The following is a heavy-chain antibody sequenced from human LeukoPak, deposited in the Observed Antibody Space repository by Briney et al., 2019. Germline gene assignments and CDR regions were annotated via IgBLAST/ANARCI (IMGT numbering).Heavy chain of an antibody. Sequence: GGSLRLSCAASGFTFSSYAMSWVRQAPGKGLEWVAVISYDGRNKYFADSVKGRFTISRDNSKNTLYLQMNSLRAEDTAVYHCARDRGSCSGGSCYYFDYWGQGTLVTVSS. CDR2: ISYDGRNK. CDR3: ARDRGSCSGGSCYYFDY. J-gene: IGHJ4*02. CDR1: GFTFSSYA. D-gene: IGHD2-15*01. V-gene: IGHV3-30*04.